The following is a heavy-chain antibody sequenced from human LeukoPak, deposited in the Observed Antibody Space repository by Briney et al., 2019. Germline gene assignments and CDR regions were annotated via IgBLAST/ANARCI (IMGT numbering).Heavy chain of an antibody. Sequence: GGSLRLSCAASGFTFRSYAMHWVRQAPGKGLEWVAIILYDGSNNYYTDSVKGRFTISRDNSKNTLYLQMNSLRPEDTAVYYCAREAEALDYWGQGALVTVSS. CDR2: ILYDGSNN. J-gene: IGHJ4*02. V-gene: IGHV3-30*03. CDR3: AREAEALDY. D-gene: IGHD6-19*01. CDR1: GFTFRSYA.